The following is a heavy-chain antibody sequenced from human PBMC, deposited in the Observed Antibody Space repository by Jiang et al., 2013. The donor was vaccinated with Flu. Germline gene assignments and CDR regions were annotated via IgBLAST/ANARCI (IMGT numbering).Heavy chain of an antibody. CDR1: NAW. D-gene: IGHD3-9*01. J-gene: IGHJ5*02. CDR3: ITVSRTFDYNWFDP. V-gene: IGHV3-15*01. CDR2: IKSKTDGGTT. Sequence: NAWDELGPPGVQGRGLEWVGRIKSKTDGGTTDYAAPVKGRFTISRDDSKDTLYLQMNRLKTGDTAVYYCITVSRTFDYNWFDPWGQGTLVTVSS.